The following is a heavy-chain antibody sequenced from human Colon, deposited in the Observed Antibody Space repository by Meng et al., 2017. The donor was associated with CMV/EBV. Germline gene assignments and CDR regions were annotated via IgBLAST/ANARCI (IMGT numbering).Heavy chain of an antibody. D-gene: IGHD1-26*01. CDR3: ATVSGGDFDY. CDR1: GYTFTGYF. Sequence: QGQRWQSGAEVKKPGASVKASCKASGYTFTGYFMYWVRQAPGQGLEWMGSINPNSGGTNYAQKFQGRVTMTRDTSINTAYMELSRLRSDDTAVYYCATVSGGDFDYWGQGTLVTVSS. CDR2: INPNSGGT. J-gene: IGHJ4*02. V-gene: IGHV1-2*02.